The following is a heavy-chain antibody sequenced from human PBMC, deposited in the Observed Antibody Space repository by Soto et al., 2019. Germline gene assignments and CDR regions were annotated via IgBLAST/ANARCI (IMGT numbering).Heavy chain of an antibody. CDR1: GGSITSSGHY. J-gene: IGHJ4*02. CDR3: ARGGGSTKVDY. Sequence: QVQLQESGPGLVKPSQTLSLTCTVSGGSITSSGHYWSWIRQHPGEGLEWIGFTSNSGSTSYNPSLKGRVTISGDTSSNQLSLNLKSVTAADTAVYYCARGGGSTKVDYWGQGTLVTVSP. V-gene: IGHV4-31*03. CDR2: TSNSGST. D-gene: IGHD2-2*01.